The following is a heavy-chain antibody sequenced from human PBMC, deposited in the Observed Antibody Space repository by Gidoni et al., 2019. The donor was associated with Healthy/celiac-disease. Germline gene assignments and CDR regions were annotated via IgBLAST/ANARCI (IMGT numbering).Heavy chain of an antibody. J-gene: IGHJ4*02. CDR3: AKAIAEELRIPCD. CDR1: GFTFSSYG. Sequence: QVQLVESGGGVVQPGRSLRLSCAASGFTFSSYGMHWVRQAPGKGLEWVAVISYDGSNKYYADSVKGRFTISRDNSKNTLYLQMNSLRAEDTAVYYCAKAIAEELRIPCDWGQGTLVTVSS. V-gene: IGHV3-30*18. D-gene: IGHD1-26*01. CDR2: ISYDGSNK.